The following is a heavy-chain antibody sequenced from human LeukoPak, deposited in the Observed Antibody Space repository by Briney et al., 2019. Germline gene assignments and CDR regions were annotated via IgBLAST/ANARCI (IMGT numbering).Heavy chain of an antibody. CDR1: GYTFTSYY. CDR2: INPSGGST. Sequence: ASVKVSCKASGYTFTSYYMHWVRQAPGQGLEWMGIINPSGGSTSYAQKFQGRVTMTRDMSRSTAYMELSGLRSEDTAVYYCVRDGVLRFLEWLPTTNYYYYYMHVWGKGTTVTVSS. V-gene: IGHV1-46*01. J-gene: IGHJ6*03. CDR3: VRDGVLRFLEWLPTTNYYYYYMHV. D-gene: IGHD3-3*01.